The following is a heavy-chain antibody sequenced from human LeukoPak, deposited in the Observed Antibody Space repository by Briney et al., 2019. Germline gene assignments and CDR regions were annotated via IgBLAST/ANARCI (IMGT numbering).Heavy chain of an antibody. CDR1: GFTFRNHG. D-gene: IGHD4-17*01. Sequence: GGSLRLSCAASGFTFRNHGMNWVRQAPGKGLEWVSGISPSGGGTYYADSVKGRFTISRDDSKNTLSLQMNSLRAEDTAVYYCAKGNGDYEDDYWGQGTLVTVSS. CDR2: ISPSGGGT. CDR3: AKGNGDYEDDY. J-gene: IGHJ4*02. V-gene: IGHV3-23*01.